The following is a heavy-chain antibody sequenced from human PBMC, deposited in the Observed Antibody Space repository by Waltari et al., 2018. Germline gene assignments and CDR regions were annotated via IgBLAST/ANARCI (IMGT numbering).Heavy chain of an antibody. CDR1: GGSISSSSYY. CDR2: IYYSGST. J-gene: IGHJ2*01. V-gene: IGHV4-39*07. Sequence: QLQLQESGPGLVKPSATLSLTCTVSGGSISSSSYYWGWIRQPPGKGLEWIGSIYYSGSTYYNPSLKSRVTISVDTSKNQFSLKLSSVTAADTAVYYCARDGGASPRYWYFDLWGRGTLVTVSS. CDR3: ARDGGASPRYWYFDL. D-gene: IGHD3-16*01.